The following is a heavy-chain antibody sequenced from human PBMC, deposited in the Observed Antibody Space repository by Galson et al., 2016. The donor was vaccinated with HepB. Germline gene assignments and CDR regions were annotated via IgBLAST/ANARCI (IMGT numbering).Heavy chain of an antibody. J-gene: IGHJ4*02. CDR1: GFTFSNYA. D-gene: IGHD1-7*01. CDR2: IASDGGNK. CDR3: ARVNWNYAAYYFDY. Sequence: SLRLSCAVSGFTFSNYALHWVRQAPGKGLYWVAVIASDGGNKYYADSVKGRFTISRDLSKNTLYLQMNSLRAEDTAVYYCARVNWNYAAYYFDYWGQGTLVTVSS. V-gene: IGHV3-30-3*01.